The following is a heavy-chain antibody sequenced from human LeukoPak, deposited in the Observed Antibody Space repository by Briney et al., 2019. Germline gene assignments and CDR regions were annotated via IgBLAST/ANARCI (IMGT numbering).Heavy chain of an antibody. CDR1: GFTFSSYG. V-gene: IGHV3-30*02. D-gene: IGHD3-10*01. Sequence: PGGTLRLSCAASGFTFSSYGMHWVRQAPGKGLEWVAFIRYDGSNKYYADSVKGRFTISRDNSKNTLYLQMNSLRAEDTAVYYCAKDMGIRGDIRHYYYYMDVWGKGTTVTISS. CDR2: IRYDGSNK. CDR3: AKDMGIRGDIRHYYYYMDV. J-gene: IGHJ6*03.